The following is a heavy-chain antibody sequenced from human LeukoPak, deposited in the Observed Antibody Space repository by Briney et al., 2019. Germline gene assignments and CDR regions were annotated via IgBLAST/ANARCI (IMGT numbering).Heavy chain of an antibody. J-gene: IGHJ4*02. CDR2: INWNSNII. Sequence: GRSLRLSCAASGFTFDDYAMHWVRQAPGKGLEWVAGINWNSNIIGYADSVKGRFTISRDNAENSLHLQMNSLTAEDTAFYFCAKDHVGYGSGSFSDYWGQGTLVTVSS. CDR1: GFTFDDYA. V-gene: IGHV3-9*01. D-gene: IGHD3-10*01. CDR3: AKDHVGYGSGSFSDY.